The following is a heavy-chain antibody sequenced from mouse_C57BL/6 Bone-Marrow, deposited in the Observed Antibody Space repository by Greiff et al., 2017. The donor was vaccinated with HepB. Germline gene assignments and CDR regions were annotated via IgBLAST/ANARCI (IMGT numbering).Heavy chain of an antibody. J-gene: IGHJ2*01. D-gene: IGHD1-1*01. CDR2: IYPGDGDT. CDR3: ARLTTVVPYYFDY. Sequence: QVQLQQSGAELVKPGASVKISCKASGYAFSSYWMNWVKQRPGKGLEWIGQIYPGDGDTNYNGKFKGKATLTVDKSSSTAYMELNSLTSEDSAVYYCARLTTVVPYYFDYWGQGTTLTVSS. V-gene: IGHV1-80*01. CDR1: GYAFSSYW.